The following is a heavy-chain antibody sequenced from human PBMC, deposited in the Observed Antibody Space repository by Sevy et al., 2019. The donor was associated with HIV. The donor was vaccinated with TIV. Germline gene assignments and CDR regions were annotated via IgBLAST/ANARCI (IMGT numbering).Heavy chain of an antibody. CDR3: ARPTKYYDYVWGSFDAFDI. V-gene: IGHV4-39*01. CDR1: GGSISSSSYY. Sequence: SETLSLTCTVSGGSISSSSYYWGWIRQPPGKGLEWIGSIYYSGSTYYNPSLKSRFTISVDTSKNQFSLKLSSVTAADTAVYYCARPTKYYDYVWGSFDAFDIWGQGTMVTVSS. J-gene: IGHJ3*02. D-gene: IGHD3-16*01. CDR2: IYYSGST.